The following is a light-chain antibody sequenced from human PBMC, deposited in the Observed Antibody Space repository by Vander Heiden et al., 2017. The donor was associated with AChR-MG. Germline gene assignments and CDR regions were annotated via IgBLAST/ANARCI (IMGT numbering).Light chain of an antibody. Sequence: DIQMTQSPSTLSASVGDRVTISCRASQSISTWLAWYQQKPGKAPNLLIYKASTLGSGVPSRFSGSGSGTEFTLTISSLQPEDFATYYCQQYDKYLPMYTFGQGTKLEIK. J-gene: IGKJ2*01. V-gene: IGKV1-5*03. CDR3: QQYDKYLPMYT. CDR1: QSISTW. CDR2: KAS.